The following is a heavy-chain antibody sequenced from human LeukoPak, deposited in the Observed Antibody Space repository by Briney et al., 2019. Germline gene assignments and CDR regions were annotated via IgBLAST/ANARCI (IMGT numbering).Heavy chain of an antibody. Sequence: SETLSLTCTVSGGSISIYYWSWIRQPPGKGLEWIGYIYYSGSTNYNPSLKSRVTISVDTSKNQFSLKLSSVTAADTAVYYCARGAGYSSSWFLAWGQGTLVTVSS. D-gene: IGHD6-13*01. J-gene: IGHJ5*02. V-gene: IGHV4-59*01. CDR2: IYYSGST. CDR1: GGSISIYY. CDR3: ARGAGYSSSWFLA.